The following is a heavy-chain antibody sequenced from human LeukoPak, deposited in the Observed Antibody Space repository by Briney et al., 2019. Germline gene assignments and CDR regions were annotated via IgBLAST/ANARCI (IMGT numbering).Heavy chain of an antibody. Sequence: SVKVSCKASGGTFSSYAISWVRQAPGQGLEWMGGIIPIFGTANYAQEFQGRVTITADESMSTAYMELSSLRSEDTAVYYCAAPQGALKVYAISNYYYYYGMDVWGQGTTVTVSS. CDR3: AAPQGALKVYAISNYYYYYGMDV. J-gene: IGHJ6*02. D-gene: IGHD2-8*01. V-gene: IGHV1-69*13. CDR1: GGTFSSYA. CDR2: IIPIFGTA.